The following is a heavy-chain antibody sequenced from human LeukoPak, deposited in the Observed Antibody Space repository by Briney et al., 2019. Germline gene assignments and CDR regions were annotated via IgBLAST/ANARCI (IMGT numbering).Heavy chain of an antibody. CDR3: ARVWGNSSNWQFGS. V-gene: IGHV1-18*01. Sequence: ASVKVSCKASGYIFISYGITWVRQAPGQGLEWMGWISAYNGNTNYAQRLQDRVTMTTDTSTSTAYMELRSLRSDDTAVYYCARVWGNSSNWQFGSWGQGTLVTVSS. D-gene: IGHD6-13*01. J-gene: IGHJ4*02. CDR2: ISAYNGNT. CDR1: GYIFISYG.